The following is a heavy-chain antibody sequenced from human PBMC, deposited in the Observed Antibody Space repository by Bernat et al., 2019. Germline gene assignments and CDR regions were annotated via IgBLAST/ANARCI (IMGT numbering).Heavy chain of an antibody. CDR3: ARGGNDIDY. V-gene: IGHV3-33*08. J-gene: IGHJ4*02. CDR1: GFGFSNYG. Sequence: QVQLVESGGGVVQPGRFLRLSCAASGFGFSNYGMHWVRQAPGKGLEWVAVIWYDGSNKYYADSVKGRFTISRDNSKNTLYLQMNSLGAEDTAVYYCARGGNDIDYWGQGTLVTVSS. D-gene: IGHD5-12*01. CDR2: IWYDGSNK.